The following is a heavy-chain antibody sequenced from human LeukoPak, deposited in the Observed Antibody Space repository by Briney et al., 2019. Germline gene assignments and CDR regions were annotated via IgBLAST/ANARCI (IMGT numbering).Heavy chain of an antibody. CDR2: IYYSGST. D-gene: IGHD4-17*01. Sequence: PSETLSLTCTVSGGSISSYYWSWIRQPPGKGLEWIGYIYYSGSTNYNPSLKSRVTIPVDTSKNQFSLKLSSVTAADTAVYYCARALNGDYNFDYWGQGTLVTVSS. CDR1: GGSISSYY. CDR3: ARALNGDYNFDY. V-gene: IGHV4-59*01. J-gene: IGHJ4*02.